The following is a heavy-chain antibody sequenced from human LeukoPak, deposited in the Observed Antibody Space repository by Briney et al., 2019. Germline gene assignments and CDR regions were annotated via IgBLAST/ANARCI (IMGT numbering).Heavy chain of an antibody. CDR2: ISYDGSNK. Sequence: GRSLRLSCAASGFTFSSYAMHWVRQAPGKGLEWVAVISYDGSNKYYADSVKGRFTISRDNSKNTLYLQMNSLRAEDTAVYYCARDTRGYSGYLNYYYYGMDVWGQGTTVTVSS. CDR3: ARDTRGYSGYLNYYYYGMDV. V-gene: IGHV3-30-3*01. CDR1: GFTFSSYA. J-gene: IGHJ6*02. D-gene: IGHD5-12*01.